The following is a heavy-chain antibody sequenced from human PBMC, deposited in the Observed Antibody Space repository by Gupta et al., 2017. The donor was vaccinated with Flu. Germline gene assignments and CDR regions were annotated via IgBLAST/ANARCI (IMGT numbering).Heavy chain of an antibody. CDR3: AKDHISRGFLEWLLPSYFDH. CDR2: MSHSGSKE. J-gene: IGHJ4*02. Sequence: NYGMHWVRQAPGKGLEWVASMSHSGSKEFYADPVRGRFTISRDNSKNTLYLEIKSLRVEDTAIYYCAKDHISRGFLEWLLPSYFDHWGRGTLVTVSS. D-gene: IGHD3-3*01. V-gene: IGHV3-30*18. CDR1: NYG.